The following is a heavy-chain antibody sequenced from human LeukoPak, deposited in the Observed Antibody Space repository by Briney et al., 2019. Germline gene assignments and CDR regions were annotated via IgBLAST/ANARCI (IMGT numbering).Heavy chain of an antibody. CDR1: GFTFSSYG. CDR3: AREGYDSSGYYGFDY. J-gene: IGHJ4*02. D-gene: IGHD3-22*01. Sequence: GGSLRLSCAASGFTFSSYGMHWVRQAPGKGLEWVAVIWYDGSNKYYADSVKGRFTISRDNSKNTLYLQMKSLRAEDTAVYYCAREGYDSSGYYGFDYWGQGTLVTVSS. CDR2: IWYDGSNK. V-gene: IGHV3-33*01.